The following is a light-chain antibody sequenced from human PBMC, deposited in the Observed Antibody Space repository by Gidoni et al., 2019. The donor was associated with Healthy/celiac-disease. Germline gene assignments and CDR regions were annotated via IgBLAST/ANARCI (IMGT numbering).Light chain of an antibody. CDR1: SIDVGGYNY. J-gene: IGLJ2*01. CDR3: SSYTSSSTLEL. V-gene: IGLV2-14*01. Sequence: QSALTQPASVSWSPGQSITISCTGTSIDVGGYNYVSWYQPHPGKAPKLMIDGVSNRPSGFSNRFSGLQAEDEADYYCSSYTSSSTLELFCGGTQLTVL. CDR2: GVS.